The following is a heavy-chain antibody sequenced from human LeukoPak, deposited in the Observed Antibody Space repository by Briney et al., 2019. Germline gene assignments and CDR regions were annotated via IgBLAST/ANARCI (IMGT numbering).Heavy chain of an antibody. CDR1: GFTFSSYE. J-gene: IGHJ3*01. V-gene: IGHV3-30*02. Sequence: PGGSLRLSCAASGFTFSSYEMNWVRQAPGKGLEWVAYIRFDGSGKYYIDSVKGRFTLSRDNSKNTLYLQMNSLRAEDTAVYNCARDNSWAFDVWGQGTMVTVSS. CDR2: IRFDGSGK. CDR3: ARDNSWAFDV.